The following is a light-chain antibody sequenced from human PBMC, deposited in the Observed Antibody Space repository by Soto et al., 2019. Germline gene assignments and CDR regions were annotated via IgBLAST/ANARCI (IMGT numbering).Light chain of an antibody. V-gene: IGKV1-39*01. J-gene: IGKJ1*01. Sequence: DIQMTQSPSSLSASVGDRVTITCRASWSISIGFNWYQQRPGKAPKLLTYAASXXQRGVPSRFSGSGSGTDFTLTISSLQPEDFATYYCQQSHSTPSWTFGQGTKVDIK. CDR2: AAS. CDR1: WSISIG. CDR3: QQSHSTPSWT.